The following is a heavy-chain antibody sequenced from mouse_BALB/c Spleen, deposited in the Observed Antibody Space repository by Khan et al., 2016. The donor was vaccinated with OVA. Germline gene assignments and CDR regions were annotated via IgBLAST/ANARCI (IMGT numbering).Heavy chain of an antibody. Sequence: VQLKQSGPELMKPGASVKISCKASGYSFTSYYIHWVKQSHGKTLEWIGYIDPFNGGSTYNQKFNVKATLTVDKSSNTAYMHLSSLTSEDSAVXYCARHGSTSWFAYWGQGTLVTVSA. V-gene: IGHV1-31*01. CDR3: ARHGSTSWFAY. D-gene: IGHD1-1*01. J-gene: IGHJ3*01. CDR2: IDPFNGGS. CDR1: GYSFTSYY.